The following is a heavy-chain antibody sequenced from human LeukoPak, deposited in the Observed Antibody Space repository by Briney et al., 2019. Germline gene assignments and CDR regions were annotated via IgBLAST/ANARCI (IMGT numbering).Heavy chain of an antibody. J-gene: IGHJ4*02. CDR2: IYNGGRT. Sequence: SESLSLTCTVSGGSITSYYWSWIRQPAGKGLEWIGRIYNGGRTDYNPSLKSRPTMSVDTSKNQFSLKLNSVTAADTAVYYCATPAGPYGDYDYWGQGTLVTVSS. CDR1: GGSITSYY. D-gene: IGHD4-17*01. V-gene: IGHV4-4*07. CDR3: ATPAGPYGDYDY.